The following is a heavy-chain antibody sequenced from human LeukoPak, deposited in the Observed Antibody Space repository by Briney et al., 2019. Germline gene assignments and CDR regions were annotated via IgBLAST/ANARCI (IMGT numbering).Heavy chain of an antibody. D-gene: IGHD1-1*01. CDR3: ARPVPSRLGWFDP. CDR1: GGSISSYY. CDR2: IYYSGST. Sequence: PSETLSLTCTVSGGSISSYYWSWIRQPPGKGLEWIGSIYYSGSTYYNPSLKSRVTISVDTSKNQFSLKLSSVTAADTAVYYCARPVPSRLGWFDPWGQGTLVTVSS. V-gene: IGHV4-39*01. J-gene: IGHJ5*02.